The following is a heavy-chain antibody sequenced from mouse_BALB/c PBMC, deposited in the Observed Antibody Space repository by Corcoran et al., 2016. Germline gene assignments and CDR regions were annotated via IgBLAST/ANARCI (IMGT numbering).Heavy chain of an antibody. J-gene: IGHJ4*01. D-gene: IGHD1-1*01. CDR3: AKLYYYGSSYYAMDY. Sequence: EVQLQQSGPALVKPGASVKISCKTSGYTFTEYTMHWVKQSHGKSLEWIGGINPNNGGTSYNQKFKGKATLTVDKSSSTAYMELRSLTSEDSAVYYCAKLYYYGSSYYAMDYWGQGTSVTVSS. CDR1: GYTFTEYT. CDR2: INPNNGGT. V-gene: IGHV1-18*01.